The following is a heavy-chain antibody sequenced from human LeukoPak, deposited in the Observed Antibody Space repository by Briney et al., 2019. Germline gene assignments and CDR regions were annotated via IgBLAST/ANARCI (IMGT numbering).Heavy chain of an antibody. CDR2: INHSGST. J-gene: IGHJ4*02. CDR3: ARRQYGYSSGSLDY. D-gene: IGHD6-19*01. CDR1: GGSFSGYY. Sequence: SETLSLTCAVCGGSFSGYYWSWIRQPPGKGLEWIGEINHSGSTNYNPSLKSRVTISVDTSKNQFSLKLSSVTAADTAVYYCARRQYGYSSGSLDYWGQGTLVTVSS. V-gene: IGHV4-34*01.